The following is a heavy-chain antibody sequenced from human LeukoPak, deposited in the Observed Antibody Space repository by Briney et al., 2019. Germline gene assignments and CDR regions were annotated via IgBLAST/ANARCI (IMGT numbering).Heavy chain of an antibody. J-gene: IGHJ4*02. Sequence: GSLRLSCAASGFTFSSYSMNWVRQAPGEGLEWVSSISSSSSYIYYADSVKGRFTISGDNAKNSLYLQMNSLRAEDTAVYYCARGGQYSGYDRYDYWGQGTLVTVSS. V-gene: IGHV3-21*01. CDR2: ISSSSSYI. D-gene: IGHD5-12*01. CDR3: ARGGQYSGYDRYDY. CDR1: GFTFSSYS.